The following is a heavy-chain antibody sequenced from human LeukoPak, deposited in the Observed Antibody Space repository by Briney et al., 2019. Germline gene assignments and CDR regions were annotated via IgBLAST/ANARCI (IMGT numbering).Heavy chain of an antibody. CDR2: ISSSSSTI. Sequence: GGSLRLSCAASGFTFSSYSVIWVRQAPGKGLEWISYISSSSSTIYYADSVRGRFTISRDNAKNSLYLQMNSLRDEDTAVYYCARGPYDSSGYYYIPGYFQHWGQGTLVTVSS. J-gene: IGHJ1*01. D-gene: IGHD3-22*01. CDR3: ARGPYDSSGYYYIPGYFQH. V-gene: IGHV3-48*02. CDR1: GFTFSSYS.